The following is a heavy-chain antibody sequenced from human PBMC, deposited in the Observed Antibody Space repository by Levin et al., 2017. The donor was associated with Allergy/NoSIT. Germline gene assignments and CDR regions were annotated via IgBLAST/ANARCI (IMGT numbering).Heavy chain of an antibody. D-gene: IGHD4-17*01. J-gene: IGHJ2*01. CDR3: AKKPPTLTSYWYFDL. V-gene: IGHV3-23*01. CDR1: GFSFSSYA. CDR2: ISEGGITT. Sequence: GGSLRLSCAASGFSFSSYAMNWVRQTPGKGLEWVSSISEGGITTYYADSVRGRLTISRDDSKNMVYLQMNSLRAEDTAVYYCAKKPPTLTSYWYFDLWGRGTLVTVSS.